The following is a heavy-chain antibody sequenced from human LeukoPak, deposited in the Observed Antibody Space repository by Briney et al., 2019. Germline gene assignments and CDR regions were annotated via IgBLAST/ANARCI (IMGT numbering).Heavy chain of an antibody. CDR1: GFTFSSYG. Sequence: GGSLRLSCAASGFTFSSYGMHWVRQAPGKGLEWVAFIRYDGSNKYYADSVKGRFTTSRDNSKNTLYLQMNSLRAEDTAVYYCAKDDLGYDFWSGYYTSGSILLNYWGQGTLVTVSS. CDR3: AKDDLGYDFWSGYYTSGSILLNY. J-gene: IGHJ4*02. D-gene: IGHD3-3*01. V-gene: IGHV3-30*02. CDR2: IRYDGSNK.